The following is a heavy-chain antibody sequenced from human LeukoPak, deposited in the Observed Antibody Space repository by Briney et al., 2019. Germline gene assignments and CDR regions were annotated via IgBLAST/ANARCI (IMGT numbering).Heavy chain of an antibody. CDR3: ELNYDFWSGRDY. CDR1: GFTVSSMY. Sequence: GGSLRLSCAASGFTVSSMYMSWVRQAPGKGLEWVSVIYSGGSTYYADSVKGRFTISRDNSKNTLYLQMNSLRAEDTAVYYCELNYDFWSGRDYWGQGTLVTVSS. D-gene: IGHD3-3*01. V-gene: IGHV3-66*02. CDR2: IYSGGST. J-gene: IGHJ4*02.